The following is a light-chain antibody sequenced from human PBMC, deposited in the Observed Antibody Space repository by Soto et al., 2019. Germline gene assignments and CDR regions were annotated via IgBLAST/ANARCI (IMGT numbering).Light chain of an antibody. CDR2: RNN. CDR1: RSNIGRNF. J-gene: IGLJ3*02. CDR3: AAWDDTLDAQV. V-gene: IGLV1-47*01. Sequence: QSVLTQSTSASGTPGQRVTISCSGSRSNIGRNFAYWYQHVPGTAPRLLIQRNNERPSGVPDRFSGSKSGTSVSLAISGLRSEDEATYYCAAWDDTLDAQVFGGGTKVTVL.